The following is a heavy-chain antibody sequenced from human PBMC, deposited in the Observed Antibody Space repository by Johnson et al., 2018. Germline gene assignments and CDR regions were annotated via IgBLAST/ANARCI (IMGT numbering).Heavy chain of an antibody. Sequence: EVQLVESGGGLVQPGRSLRLSCTASGFTFGDYAMSWFRPAPGKGLAWEGFIRSKAYGGTPEYAASLKGRFTISRADSKSSAYLQMKSLKTEDTAVYYCTRCPSSGWYVDAFDIWGQVTMVTVSS. CDR1: GFTFGDYA. D-gene: IGHD6-19*01. CDR2: IRSKAYGGTP. CDR3: TRCPSSGWYVDAFDI. J-gene: IGHJ3*02. V-gene: IGHV3-49*03.